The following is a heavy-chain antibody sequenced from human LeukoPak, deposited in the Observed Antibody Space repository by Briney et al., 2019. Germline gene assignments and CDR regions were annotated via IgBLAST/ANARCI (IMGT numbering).Heavy chain of an antibody. D-gene: IGHD3-22*01. CDR3: ARHLNYYDSSGYSPNFDY. CDR2: MSPNSGDT. CDR1: GYTFTSYD. Sequence: ASVKVSCKASGYTFTSYDFNWVRQATGQRPEWMGWMSPNSGDTGYAQKFQYRVTMTRNTSISTAYMELSSLRSDDTAVYYCARHLNYYDSSGYSPNFDYWGQGTLVTVSS. V-gene: IGHV1-8*01. J-gene: IGHJ4*02.